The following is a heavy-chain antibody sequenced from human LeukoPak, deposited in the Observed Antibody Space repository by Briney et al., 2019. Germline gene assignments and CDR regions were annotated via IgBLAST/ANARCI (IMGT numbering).Heavy chain of an antibody. CDR3: ARHEYCRGGTCYSGFDY. D-gene: IGHD2-15*01. V-gene: IGHV3-23*01. Sequence: GGSLRLSCAASGFTFSSQAMSWVRQPPGKGLEWVSTLGGSGGGTFYSASVRGRFTISRDDSKNTLYVQMNSLRADDTAVYYCARHEYCRGGTCYSGFDYWGQGTLVTVSS. J-gene: IGHJ4*02. CDR1: GFTFSSQA. CDR2: LGGSGGGT.